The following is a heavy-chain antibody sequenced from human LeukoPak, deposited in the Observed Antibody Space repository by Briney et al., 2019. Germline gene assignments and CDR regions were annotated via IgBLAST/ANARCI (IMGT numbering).Heavy chain of an antibody. CDR2: IDPSDSYT. V-gene: IGHV5-10-1*01. Sequence: GESLKISCKGSGYSFTSYWISWVRQMPGKGLEWMGRIDPSDSYTNYSPSFQGHVTISADKSISTAYLQWSSLKASDTAMYYCARRYYDILTGYNPFDYWGQGTLVTVSS. CDR3: ARRYYDILTGYNPFDY. J-gene: IGHJ4*02. CDR1: GYSFTSYW. D-gene: IGHD3-9*01.